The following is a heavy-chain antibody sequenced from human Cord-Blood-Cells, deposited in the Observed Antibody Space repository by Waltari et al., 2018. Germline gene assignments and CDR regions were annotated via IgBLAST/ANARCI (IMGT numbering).Heavy chain of an antibody. D-gene: IGHD4-17*01. CDR1: GFTVSSNY. J-gene: IGHJ4*02. CDR2: IYSGGST. V-gene: IGHV3-53*01. Sequence: EVQLVESGGGLIQHGGSLRLSCAASGFTVSSNYMSWVRPAPGKGREGVSVIYSGGSTAYADSVKGRFTISRDNSKNRLYLQMNSLRAEDTAVYYCARVDGDYTFDYWGQGTLVTVSS. CDR3: ARVDGDYTFDY.